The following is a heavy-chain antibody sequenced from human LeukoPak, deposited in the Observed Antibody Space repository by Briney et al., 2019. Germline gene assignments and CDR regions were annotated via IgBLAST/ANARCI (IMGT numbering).Heavy chain of an antibody. V-gene: IGHV3-48*03. D-gene: IGHD3-16*01. J-gene: IGHJ4*02. CDR2: IS. Sequence: PGGSLRLSCVASGFIFSSYEMNWVRQAPGKGLEWVSYISAMKGRFTISRDNAENSLYLQMNSLRAEDTAVYYCARPFVWGLATQGLDYWGQGTPVTVSS. CDR1: GFIFSSYE. CDR3: ARPFVWGLATQGLDY.